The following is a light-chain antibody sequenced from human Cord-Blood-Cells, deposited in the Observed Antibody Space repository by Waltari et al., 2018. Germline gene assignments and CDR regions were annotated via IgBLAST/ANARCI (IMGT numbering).Light chain of an antibody. CDR1: SSDVGSYNL. Sequence: QSALTQPASVSGSPGQSITISCTGTSSDVGSYNLVSWYQQHPGKAPKLMIYEGSKRPSRVSNRSSASKTGNTHPLRIAGLQAEAEADYSCCSYAGSSTWVFGGGTKLTVL. V-gene: IGLV2-23*01. CDR2: EGS. J-gene: IGLJ3*02. CDR3: CSYAGSSTWV.